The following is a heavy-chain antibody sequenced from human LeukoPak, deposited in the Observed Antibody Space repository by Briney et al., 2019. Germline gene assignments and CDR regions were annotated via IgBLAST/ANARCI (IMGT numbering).Heavy chain of an antibody. D-gene: IGHD3-3*01. CDR1: GGSISSYY. CDR2: IYTSGST. J-gene: IGHJ4*02. V-gene: IGHV4-4*07. CDR3: AREAPYYDFWPTPFDY. Sequence: PETLSLTCTVSGGSISSYYWSWIRQPAGNGLEWIGRIYTSGSTNYNPSLKSRVTMSVDTSKNQFSLKLSSVTAADTAVYYCAREAPYYDFWPTPFDYWGQGTLVTVSS.